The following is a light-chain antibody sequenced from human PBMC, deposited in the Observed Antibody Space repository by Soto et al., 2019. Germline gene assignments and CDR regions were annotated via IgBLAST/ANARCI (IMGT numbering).Light chain of an antibody. J-gene: IGLJ1*01. V-gene: IGLV2-14*01. CDR1: SSDVGAYSY. CDR2: GVT. CDR3: SSYTSGSTLYV. Sequence: QSVLTQPPSLSGSPGQSITISCTGTSSDVGAYSYVSWYQQQPGKAPKLIIYGVTNRPSGVSNRFSGSKSGNTASLTISGLQAEDEADYYCSSYTSGSTLYVFGTGTKVTVL.